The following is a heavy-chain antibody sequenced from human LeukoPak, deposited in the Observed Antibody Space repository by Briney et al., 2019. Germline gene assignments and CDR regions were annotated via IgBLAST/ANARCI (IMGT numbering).Heavy chain of an antibody. CDR1: GYSFTSYW. J-gene: IGHJ3*02. V-gene: IGHV5-51*01. CDR2: IYPGDSDT. D-gene: IGHD2-2*01. CDR3: AGRGGWVVPAAKIVGDVFDI. Sequence: GESLKISCKGSGYSFTSYWIGWVRQMPGKGLEWMGIIYPGDSDTRYSPSFQGQVTISADKSISTAYLQWSSLKASDTAMYYCAGRGGWVVPAAKIVGDVFDIWGQGTMVTVSS.